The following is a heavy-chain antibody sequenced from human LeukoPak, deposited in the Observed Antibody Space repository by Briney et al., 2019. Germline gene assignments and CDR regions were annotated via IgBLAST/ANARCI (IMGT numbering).Heavy chain of an antibody. D-gene: IGHD3-22*01. J-gene: IGHJ3*02. V-gene: IGHV4-59*11. Sequence: KPSETLSLTCSVSGGSMIRHYWSWIRQPPGKGLEWIGYIYYNGKTYYNPSLQSRVTISVDTSKNLFSLKLTSVTAADTAVYSCARLLDNDSSGDPDTFDMWGQGTMVTVSS. CDR3: ARLLDNDSSGDPDTFDM. CDR2: IYYNGKT. CDR1: GGSMIRHY.